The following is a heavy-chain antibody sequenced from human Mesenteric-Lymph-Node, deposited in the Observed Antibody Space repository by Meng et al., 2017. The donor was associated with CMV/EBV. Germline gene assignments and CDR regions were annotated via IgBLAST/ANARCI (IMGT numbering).Heavy chain of an antibody. CDR2: INHSGST. V-gene: IGHV4-34*01. CDR3: ARDPRPVDYYYGLDV. J-gene: IGHJ6*02. Sequence: SETLSLTCTVSGGSISSYYWSWIRQPPGKGLEWIGEINHSGSTNYNRSLKSRVTTSVDTSKNQFSLKLSSVTAEDTAVYYCARDPRPVDYYYGLDVWGQGTTVTVSS. CDR1: GGSISSYY.